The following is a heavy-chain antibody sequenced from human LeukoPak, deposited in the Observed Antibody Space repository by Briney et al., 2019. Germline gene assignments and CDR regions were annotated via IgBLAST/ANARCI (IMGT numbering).Heavy chain of an antibody. CDR3: ALRFGELYYFDY. CDR2: IIPIFGTA. J-gene: IGHJ4*02. V-gene: IGHV1-69*06. CDR1: GGTFSSYA. Sequence: SVKVSCKASGGTFSSYAISWVRQAPGQGLEWMGGIIPIFGTANYAQKFQGRVTITADKSTSTAYMELSSLRSEDTAVYYCALRFGELYYFDYWGQGTLVTVSS. D-gene: IGHD3-10*01.